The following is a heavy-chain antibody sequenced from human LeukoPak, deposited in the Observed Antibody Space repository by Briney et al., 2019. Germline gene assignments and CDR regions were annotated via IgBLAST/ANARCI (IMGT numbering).Heavy chain of an antibody. V-gene: IGHV3-21*01. J-gene: IGHJ4*02. CDR2: ISSSGTYI. D-gene: IGHD1-26*01. Sequence: GGSLRLSCAASTFTFSSYNINWVRLAPGKGLEWVSSISSSGTYIYYRDSVKGRFTISRDNAENSLYLEMNSLRVEDTAIYYCVRDRGSYRPIDYWGQGTLVTVSS. CDR3: VRDRGSYRPIDY. CDR1: TFTFSSYN.